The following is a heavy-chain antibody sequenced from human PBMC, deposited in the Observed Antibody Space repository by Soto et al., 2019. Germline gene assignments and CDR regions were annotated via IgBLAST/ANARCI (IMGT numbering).Heavy chain of an antibody. D-gene: IGHD5-12*01. J-gene: IGHJ6*02. V-gene: IGHV3-23*01. CDR1: GFTFSSYA. Sequence: GGSLRLSCAASGFTFSSYAMSWVRQAPGKGLEWVSAISGSGGSTYYADSVKGRFTISRDNSKNTLYLQMNSLRAEDTAVYYCAKDPSQVGGNSGYDYYYYYGMDVWGQGTTVTVSS. CDR2: ISGSGGST. CDR3: AKDPSQVGGNSGYDYYYYYGMDV.